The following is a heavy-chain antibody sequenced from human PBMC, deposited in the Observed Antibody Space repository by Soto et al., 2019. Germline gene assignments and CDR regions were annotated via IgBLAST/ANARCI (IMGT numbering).Heavy chain of an antibody. V-gene: IGHV3-23*01. CDR1: GFTFSSYA. Sequence: GCSLRLSCAASGFTFSSYAMSWVRQAPGEGLEWVAAISGSGGSTYYADSVKGPFTISRDNSKYTLYLQMTGMRAEGTAVYYCQRVGDVERDSSSSGDFDPWGQGTLVP. CDR2: ISGSGGST. J-gene: IGHJ5*02. CDR3: QRVGDVERDSSSSGDFDP. D-gene: IGHD6-6*01.